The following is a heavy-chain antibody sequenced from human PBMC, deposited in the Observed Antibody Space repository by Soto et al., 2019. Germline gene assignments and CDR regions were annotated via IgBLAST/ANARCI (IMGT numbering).Heavy chain of an antibody. V-gene: IGHV1-2*02. CDR1: GYIFTDYY. CDR3: AKLAYYHYAMDV. Sequence: ASVKVSCKASGYIFTDYYLLWVRQAPGLGLEWMGWISPKSGDTKYTQNFQGRVTMTRDTPTRAAYMELSSLTSDDTAVYYCAKLAYYHYAMDVWGQGTTVTVSS. CDR2: ISPKSGDT. J-gene: IGHJ6*02.